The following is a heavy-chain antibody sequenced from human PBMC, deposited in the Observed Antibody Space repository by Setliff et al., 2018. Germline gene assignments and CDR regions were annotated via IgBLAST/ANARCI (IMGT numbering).Heavy chain of an antibody. J-gene: IGHJ2*01. Sequence: SETLSLTCTVSGGSISYYYWSWIRQPPGKGLELIGYIHTSGTTNYNPSLKSRVTVSVDTSKNQFSLRLNSVTAADTAVYYCARVAYYHDSSGYYYDLNWYFDLWGRGTLVT. CDR2: IHTSGTT. V-gene: IGHV4-4*08. D-gene: IGHD3-22*01. CDR3: ARVAYYHDSSGYYYDLNWYFDL. CDR1: GGSISYYY.